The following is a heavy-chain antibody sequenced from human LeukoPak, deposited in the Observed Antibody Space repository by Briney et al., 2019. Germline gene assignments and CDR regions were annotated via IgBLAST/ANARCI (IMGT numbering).Heavy chain of an antibody. CDR2: ITDSGGKT. CDR1: GYSA. Sequence: GESLRLSCAASGYSAMTSVRQAPGKGLAWDSIITDSGGKTCYAATVKGRFTISRDESKNTLYLQMNSLRADDTAVYYCATVGGSCSSPNCYAYFDRWGRGTLVTVSS. J-gene: IGHJ4*02. CDR3: ATVGGSCSSPNCYAYFDR. D-gene: IGHD2-2*01. V-gene: IGHV3-23*01.